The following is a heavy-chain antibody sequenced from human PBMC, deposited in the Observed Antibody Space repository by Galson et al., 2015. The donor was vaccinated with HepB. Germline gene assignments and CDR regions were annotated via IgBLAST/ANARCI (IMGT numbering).Heavy chain of an antibody. D-gene: IGHD3-10*01. CDR1: GYTFTSYG. V-gene: IGHV1-18*04. J-gene: IGHJ5*02. Sequence: SVKVSCKASGYTFTSYGISWVRQAPGQGLEWMGWISVYNGNTNYAQKLQGRVTMTTDTSTSTAYMELRSLRSDDPAVYYCARAGAEFGELYRNWFDPWGQGTLVTVSS. CDR2: ISVYNGNT. CDR3: ARAGAEFGELYRNWFDP.